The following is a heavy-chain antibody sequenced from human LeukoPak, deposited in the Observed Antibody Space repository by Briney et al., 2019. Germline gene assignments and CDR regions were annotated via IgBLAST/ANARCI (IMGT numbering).Heavy chain of an antibody. J-gene: IGHJ4*02. CDR2: IHYGANT. Sequence: KSSETLSLTCTVSGVSITSSSYYWGWIRQPPGKGPEWIGSIHYGANTYRNPSLKSRVTISMDTSKNHFSLSPSSVTAADTAVCYCARNDAKMVTVDYWGQGTLVTVSS. V-gene: IGHV4-39*02. CDR3: ARNDAKMVTVDY. CDR1: GVSITSSSYY. D-gene: IGHD2-21*02.